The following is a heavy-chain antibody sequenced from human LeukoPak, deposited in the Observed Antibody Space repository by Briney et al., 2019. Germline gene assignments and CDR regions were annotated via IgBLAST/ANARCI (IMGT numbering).Heavy chain of an antibody. CDR2: INTASTIM. Sequence: KTGGSLRLSCATSGFTFSDSYMTWIRQAPGKGLEWISYINTASTIMYYADSVKGRFTISRDNAKNSLHLQVNSLRADDTAVYYCVRVRDTSASPYFDFWGQGSLVTVSS. J-gene: IGHJ4*02. CDR3: VRVRDTSASPYFDF. V-gene: IGHV3-11*01. CDR1: GFTFSDSY. D-gene: IGHD6-19*01.